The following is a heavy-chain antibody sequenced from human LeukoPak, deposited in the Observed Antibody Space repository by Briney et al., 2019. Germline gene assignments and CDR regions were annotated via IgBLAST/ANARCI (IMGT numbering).Heavy chain of an antibody. V-gene: IGHV1-69*13. CDR2: IIPIFGTA. CDR3: ARAKRRYGDYSD. Sequence: SVKVSCKASGGTFSSYAISWVRQAPGQGLEWMGGIIPIFGTANYAQKFQGRVTITADESTTTAYMELSSLRSEDTAVYYCARAKRRYGDYSDWGQGTLVTVSS. D-gene: IGHD4-17*01. CDR1: GGTFSSYA. J-gene: IGHJ4*02.